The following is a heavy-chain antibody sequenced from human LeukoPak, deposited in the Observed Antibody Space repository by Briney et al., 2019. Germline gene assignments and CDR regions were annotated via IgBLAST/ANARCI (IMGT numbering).Heavy chain of an antibody. D-gene: IGHD6-13*01. Sequence: ASVKVSCKASGYTFTGYYMHWVRQAPGQGLEWMGRINPNSGGTNYAQKFQGRVTMTRDTSISTAYMELSRLRSDDTAVYYCARDLLRAIAAAGREYSGYWGQGTLVTVSS. CDR1: GYTFTGYY. CDR2: INPNSGGT. V-gene: IGHV1-2*06. CDR3: ARDLLRAIAAAGREYSGY. J-gene: IGHJ4*02.